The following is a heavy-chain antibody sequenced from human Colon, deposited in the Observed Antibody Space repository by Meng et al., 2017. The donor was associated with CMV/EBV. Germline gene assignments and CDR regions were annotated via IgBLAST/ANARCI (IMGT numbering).Heavy chain of an antibody. CDR1: GYTFTANH. J-gene: IGHJ4*02. CDR3: VRESWYFDF. V-gene: IGHV1-2*02. CDR2: IYPQDGGT. Sequence: QGQLVQAWTEMKKPASSVKVSCKTSGYTFTANHLHWVRQAPGQGLEWMGWIYPQDGGTYFAQKFQDRVTLTRDTSITTAYMELSGLTSDDTAIYYCVRESWYFDFWGEGTLVTVSS. D-gene: IGHD6-13*01.